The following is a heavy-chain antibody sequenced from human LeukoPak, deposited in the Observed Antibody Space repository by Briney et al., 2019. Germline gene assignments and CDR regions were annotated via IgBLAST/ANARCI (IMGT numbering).Heavy chain of an antibody. CDR3: ARDGYYDYVWGGYYYYMDV. Sequence: GGSLRLSCAASGFTFSDYYMSWIRQAPGKGLEWVSYISSSGSTIYYADSVKGRFTISRDNAKNSLYLQMNSLRAEDTAVYYCARDGYYDYVWGGYYYYMDVWGKGTTVTISS. V-gene: IGHV3-11*04. J-gene: IGHJ6*03. CDR2: ISSSGSTI. D-gene: IGHD3-16*01. CDR1: GFTFSDYY.